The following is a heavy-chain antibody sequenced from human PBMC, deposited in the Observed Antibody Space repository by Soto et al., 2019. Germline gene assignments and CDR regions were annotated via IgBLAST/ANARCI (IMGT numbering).Heavy chain of an antibody. V-gene: IGHV3-7*01. J-gene: IGHJ4*02. CDR3: ARDGGGVLVRWYFDY. D-gene: IGHD6-13*01. Sequence: EVQLVESGGGLVQPGGSLRLSCAASGFTFSSYWMSWVRQAPGKGLEWVANIKQDGSEKYYVDSVKGRFTISRDNAKNSLDLQMNSLRAEATAVYYCARDGGGVLVRWYFDYWGQGTLVTVSS. CDR1: GFTFSSYW. CDR2: IKQDGSEK.